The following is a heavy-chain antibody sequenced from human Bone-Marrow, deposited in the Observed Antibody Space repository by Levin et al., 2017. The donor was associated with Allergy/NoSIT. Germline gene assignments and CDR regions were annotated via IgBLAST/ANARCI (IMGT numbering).Heavy chain of an antibody. J-gene: IGHJ4*02. CDR1: GFSFSSYE. D-gene: IGHD3-10*01. CDR3: AREGLFMVRVFDY. Sequence: GGSLRLSCAASGFSFSSYEMNWVRQAPGKGLEWVSYISSRNTTIYYADSVKGRFTISRDNAENSLYLQMNSLRAEDTAINYCAREGLFMVRVFDYWGRGTLVTVSS. CDR2: ISSRNTTI. V-gene: IGHV3-48*03.